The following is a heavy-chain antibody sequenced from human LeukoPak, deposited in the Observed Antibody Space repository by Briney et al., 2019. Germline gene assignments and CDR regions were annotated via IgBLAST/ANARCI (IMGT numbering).Heavy chain of an antibody. CDR1: GGSLSSTRYY. Sequence: SETLSLTCTVTGGSLSSTRYYWGWIRQSPGKGLEWIGSIYYSGSTHYNSSLKSRLTISVDTSKNQFSLKLSTVTAADTAVYYCARLAIRYFDWNAWYFDSWGQGTLVTVSS. CDR2: IYYSGST. V-gene: IGHV4-39*01. J-gene: IGHJ4*02. D-gene: IGHD3-9*01. CDR3: ARLAIRYFDWNAWYFDS.